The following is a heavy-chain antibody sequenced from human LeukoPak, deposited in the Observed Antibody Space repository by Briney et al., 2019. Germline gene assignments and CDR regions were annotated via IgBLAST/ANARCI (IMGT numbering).Heavy chain of an antibody. V-gene: IGHV1-18*01. J-gene: IGHJ4*02. Sequence: GASVKVSCKASGYTFTSYGISWVRQAPGQGLEWMGWISAYNGNTNYAQKLQGRVTMTTDTSTSTAYMELRSLRSDDTAVYYCARDRATGTSRTPFDYWGQGTLVTVSS. CDR3: ARDRATGTSRTPFDY. CDR2: ISAYNGNT. D-gene: IGHD1-1*01. CDR1: GYTFTSYG.